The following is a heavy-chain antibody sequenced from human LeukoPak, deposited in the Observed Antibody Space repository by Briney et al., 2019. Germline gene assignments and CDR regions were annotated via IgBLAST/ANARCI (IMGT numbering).Heavy chain of an antibody. CDR3: ARHVRYCSGGSCYLDWFDP. CDR1: GGSISSDY. J-gene: IGHJ5*02. D-gene: IGHD2-15*01. CDR2: IYYSGST. V-gene: IGHV4-59*08. Sequence: PSETLSLTCTVSGGSISSDYWSWIRQPPGKGLEWIGYIYYSGSTKYIPSLQSRVTMSLDTSKNQFSLKLSSVTAADTAVYYCARHVRYCSGGSCYLDWFDPWGQGTLVTVSS.